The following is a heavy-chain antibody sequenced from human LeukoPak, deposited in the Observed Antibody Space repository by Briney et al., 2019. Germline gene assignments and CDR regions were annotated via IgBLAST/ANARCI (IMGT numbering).Heavy chain of an antibody. Sequence: GGSLRLSCAASGFTFSTYGMSWVRQAPGKGLEWVSVIYSGGSTYYADSVKGRFTISRDNSKNTLYLQMNSLRAEDTAVYYCARWGRDLDAFDIWGQGTMVTVSS. V-gene: IGHV3-66*01. CDR2: IYSGGST. CDR1: GFTFSTYG. D-gene: IGHD3-16*01. CDR3: ARWGRDLDAFDI. J-gene: IGHJ3*02.